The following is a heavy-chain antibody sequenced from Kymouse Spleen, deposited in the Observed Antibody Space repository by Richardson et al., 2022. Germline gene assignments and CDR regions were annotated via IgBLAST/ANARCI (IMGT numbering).Heavy chain of an antibody. D-gene: IGHD3-10*01. Sequence: QVQLQESGPGLVKPSETLSLTCTVSGGSISSYYWSWIRQPPGKGLEWIGYIYYSGSTNYNPSLKSRVTISVDTSKNQFSLKLSSVTAADTAVYYCARDRALYYFDYWGQGTLVTVSS. V-gene: IGHV4-59*01. J-gene: IGHJ4*02. CDR1: GGSISSYY. CDR3: ARDRALYYFDY. CDR2: IYYSGST.